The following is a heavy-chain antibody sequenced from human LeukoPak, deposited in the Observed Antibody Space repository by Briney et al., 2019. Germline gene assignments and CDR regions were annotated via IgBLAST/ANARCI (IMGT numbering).Heavy chain of an antibody. D-gene: IGHD6-19*01. V-gene: IGHV4-38-2*02. J-gene: IGHJ4*02. CDR1: GFSISSSYY. CDR3: ARDRMNIAVAGKFDF. CDR2: IYHSGST. Sequence: SETLSLTCAVSGFSISSSYYWGWIRQPPGKGLEWIGSIYHSGSTYYNPSLKSRVTISLDTSKNQFSLNLSSVTAADTAVYYCARDRMNIAVAGKFDFWGQGTLVTGSS.